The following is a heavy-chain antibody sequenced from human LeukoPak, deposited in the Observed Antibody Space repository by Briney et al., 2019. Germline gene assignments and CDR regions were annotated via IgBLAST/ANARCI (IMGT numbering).Heavy chain of an antibody. D-gene: IGHD3-10*01. CDR1: GGSFSSYY. J-gene: IGHJ4*02. Sequence: SSETLSLTCTVSGGSFSSYYWSWIRQPPGKGLEWIGYIYYSGSTNYNPSLKSRVTISVDTSKNQFSLKLSSVTAADTAVYYCARIDYYGSGSYGSDYWGQGTLVTVSS. CDR2: IYYSGST. CDR3: ARIDYYGSGSYGSDY. V-gene: IGHV4-59*12.